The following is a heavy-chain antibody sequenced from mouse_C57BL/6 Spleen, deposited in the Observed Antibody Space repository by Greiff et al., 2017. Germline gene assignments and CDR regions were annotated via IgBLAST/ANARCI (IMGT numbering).Heavy chain of an antibody. D-gene: IGHD2-4*01. Sequence: EVQLQQSGAELVKPGASVKLSCTASGFNIKDYYMHWVKQRTEQGLEWIGRIDPEDGETKYAPKFPGKATITADTSSNTAYLPLSILTSEDTAVYYCARRRLRRAMDYWGQGTSVTVSS. V-gene: IGHV14-2*01. CDR2: IDPEDGET. J-gene: IGHJ4*01. CDR1: GFNIKDYY. CDR3: ARRRLRRAMDY.